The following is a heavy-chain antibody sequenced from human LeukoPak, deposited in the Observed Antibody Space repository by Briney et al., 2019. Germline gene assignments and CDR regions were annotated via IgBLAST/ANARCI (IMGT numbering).Heavy chain of an antibody. J-gene: IGHJ3*02. CDR3: GYPLWSGDLGAFDI. CDR1: GFTFSSYA. D-gene: IGHD3-10*01. V-gene: IGHV3-23*01. Sequence: PGGSLRLSCAASGFTFSSYAMSWVRQAPGKRLEWVSAISGSGGSTYYADSVKGRFTISRDNSKNTLYLQMNSLRAEDTAVYYCGYPLWSGDLGAFDIWGQGTMVTVSS. CDR2: ISGSGGST.